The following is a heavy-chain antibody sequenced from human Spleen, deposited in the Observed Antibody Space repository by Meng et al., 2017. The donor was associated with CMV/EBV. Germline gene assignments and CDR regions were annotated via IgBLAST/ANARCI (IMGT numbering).Heavy chain of an antibody. D-gene: IGHD3-3*02. J-gene: IGHJ4*02. Sequence: GSLRLSCAVYGGSFSGYYWSWIRQPPGKGLEWIGEINHSASTNYNPSLKSRVTISVDTSKNQFSLKLSSVTAADTAVYYCARGGHFWSGYSLDYWGQGTLVTVSS. CDR2: INHSAST. CDR3: ARGGHFWSGYSLDY. V-gene: IGHV4-34*01. CDR1: GGSFSGYY.